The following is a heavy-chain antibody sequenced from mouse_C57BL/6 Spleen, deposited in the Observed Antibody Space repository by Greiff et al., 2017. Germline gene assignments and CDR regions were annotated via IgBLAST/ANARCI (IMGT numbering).Heavy chain of an antibody. Sequence: QVQLQQPGAELVKPGASVKVSCKASGYTFTSYWMHWVKQRPGQGLEWIGRIHPSDSATNYNQKFKGKATLTVDNSSSTAYMQLSRLTSECSAVSYCANSHGYSLAWFAYGGQGTLVTVAA. V-gene: IGHV1-74*01. CDR1: GYTFTSYW. CDR3: ANSHGYSLAWFAY. D-gene: IGHD2-2*01. J-gene: IGHJ3*01. CDR2: IHPSDSAT.